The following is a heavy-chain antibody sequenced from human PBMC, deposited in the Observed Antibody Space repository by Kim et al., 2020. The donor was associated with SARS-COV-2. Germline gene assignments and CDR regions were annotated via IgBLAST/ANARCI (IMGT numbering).Heavy chain of an antibody. CDR3: ARVVCGGDCYLDY. Sequence: YADSVKGRFPISRDNSKNTLYLQMNSLRAEDTAVYYCARVVCGGDCYLDYWGQGTLVTVSS. D-gene: IGHD2-21*02. J-gene: IGHJ4*02. V-gene: IGHV3-53*01.